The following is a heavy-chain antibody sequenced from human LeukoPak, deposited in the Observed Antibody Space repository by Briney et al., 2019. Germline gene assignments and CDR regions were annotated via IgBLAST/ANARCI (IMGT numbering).Heavy chain of an antibody. D-gene: IGHD3-9*01. Sequence: SSETLSLTCGVFGVSINDYYWSWIRQSPGKGLEWIGEISHTEGTRYNPSLESRVTMSVGTCENQLSLKLIFVTAADTAVYYGARIRCGHSGSVCYNHWGLGTLVTVSS. J-gene: IGHJ4*02. V-gene: IGHV4-34*01. CDR3: ARIRCGHSGSVCYNH. CDR1: GVSINDYY. CDR2: ISHTEGT.